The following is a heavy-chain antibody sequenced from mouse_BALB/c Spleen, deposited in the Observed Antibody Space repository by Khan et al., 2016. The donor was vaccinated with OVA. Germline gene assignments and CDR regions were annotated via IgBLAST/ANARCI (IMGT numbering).Heavy chain of an antibody. V-gene: IGHV1-7*01. J-gene: IGHJ3*01. Sequence: QVQLQQSGAELAKPGASVKMSCKASGYTFTTYWMHWVKQRPGQGLEWIGYIDPSTGYTEYNQKFKDKAPLTTDKSSSTAYMQLSSLTSEDSAVYYCARRGLDGIFAYWGQGTLVTVSA. CDR3: ARRGLDGIFAY. CDR1: GYTFTTYW. CDR2: IDPSTGYT. D-gene: IGHD2-1*01.